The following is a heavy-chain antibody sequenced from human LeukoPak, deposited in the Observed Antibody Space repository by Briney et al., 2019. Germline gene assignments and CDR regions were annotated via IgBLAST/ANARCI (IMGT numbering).Heavy chain of an antibody. CDR1: GFTVSNNY. D-gene: IGHD6-6*01. J-gene: IGHJ6*02. V-gene: IGHV3-66*01. CDR2: IYSGGST. Sequence: GGSLRLSCAASGFTVSNNYMSWVRQAPGKGLEWVSVIYSGGSTYYADSVKGRFTISRDNSKNTLYLQMNSLRAEDTAVYYCARDPSIAARPSLDYYYYGMDVWGQGTTVTVSS. CDR3: ARDPSIAARPSLDYYYYGMDV.